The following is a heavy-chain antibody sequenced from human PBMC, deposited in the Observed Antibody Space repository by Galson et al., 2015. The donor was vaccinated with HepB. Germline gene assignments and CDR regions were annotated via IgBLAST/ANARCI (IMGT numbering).Heavy chain of an antibody. CDR2: INSDGSST. J-gene: IGHJ6*02. CDR3: AREQLVAYYYGMDV. CDR1: GFTFSSYW. D-gene: IGHD6-6*01. V-gene: IGHV3-74*01. Sequence: SLRLSCAASGFTFSSYWMHWVRQAPGKGLVWVSRINSDGSSTSYADSVKGRFTISRDNAKNTLYLQMNSLRAEDTAVYYRAREQLVAYYYGMDVWGQGTTVTVSS.